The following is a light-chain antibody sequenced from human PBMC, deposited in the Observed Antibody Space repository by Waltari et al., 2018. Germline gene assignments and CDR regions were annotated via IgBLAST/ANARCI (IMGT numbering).Light chain of an antibody. J-gene: IGLJ2*01. CDR2: DVS. CDR3: ASFTSSRFVA. V-gene: IGLV2-14*01. CDR1: ESDIGGYNY. Sequence: QSALPQPASVSGSPGQTITISCAGTESDIGGYNYVSWYQRCPDKAPKVLIYDVSNRPSGFSNHVSGSKSGNTASLTISGLQAEDEGDYYCASFTSSRFVAFGGGTKVTVL.